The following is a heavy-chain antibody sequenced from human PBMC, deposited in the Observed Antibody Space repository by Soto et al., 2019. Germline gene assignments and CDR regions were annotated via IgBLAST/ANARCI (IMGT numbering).Heavy chain of an antibody. D-gene: IGHD2-15*01. V-gene: IGHV1-2*02. CDR3: AREGDIVVVVAATRGISSGMGV. CDR1: GYTFTGYY. J-gene: IGHJ6*02. CDR2: INPNSGGT. Sequence: ASVKVSCKASGYTFTGYYMHWVRQAPGQGLEWMGWINPNSGGTNYAQKFQGRVTMTRDTSISTAYMELSRLRSDDTAVYYCAREGDIVVVVAATRGISSGMGVWGQGTTVTVSS.